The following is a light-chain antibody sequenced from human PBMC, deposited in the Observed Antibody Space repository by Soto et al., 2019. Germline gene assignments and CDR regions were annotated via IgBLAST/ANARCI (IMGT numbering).Light chain of an antibody. V-gene: IGLV2-8*01. CDR2: EVN. CDR3: SSYGGYNNVV. J-gene: IGLJ1*01. Sequence: QSVLTQPPSASGSPGQSVTISCTGTSSDVGGYNYVSWFQQHPGEAPKLIIHEVNQRPSGVPDRFSGSKSGNTASLTVSGLQAEDEGTYYCSSYGGYNNVVFGTGTKVTV. CDR1: SSDVGGYNY.